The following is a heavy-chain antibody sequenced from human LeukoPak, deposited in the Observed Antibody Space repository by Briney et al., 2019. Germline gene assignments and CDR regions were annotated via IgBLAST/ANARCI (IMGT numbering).Heavy chain of an antibody. V-gene: IGHV1-69*13. CDR3: ARGLYCSSSTSCYDYGMDV. CDR2: FIPILGTA. CDR1: GGTFSSYA. Sequence: SVKVSCKASGGTFSSYAISWVRQAPGQGLEWMGGFIPILGTAKYAQKLQGRVTITADESTSTGYMELSSLRYEDTAVYYCARGLYCSSSTSCYDYGMDVWGQGTTVTVSS. D-gene: IGHD2-2*01. J-gene: IGHJ6*02.